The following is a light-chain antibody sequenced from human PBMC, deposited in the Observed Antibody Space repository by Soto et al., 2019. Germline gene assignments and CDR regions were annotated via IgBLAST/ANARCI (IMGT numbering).Light chain of an antibody. V-gene: IGKV1-33*01. CDR2: DAS. CDR3: QQYDNLP. J-gene: IGKJ4*01. Sequence: DIQMTQSPSSLSASVGDRVTITCQASQDISNYLNWYQQKPGKAPKLLIYDASNLEAGVPWRFSGSGSGTDFTFTISSLQPKDIATYFCQQYDNLPFGGGTKVDIK. CDR1: QDISNY.